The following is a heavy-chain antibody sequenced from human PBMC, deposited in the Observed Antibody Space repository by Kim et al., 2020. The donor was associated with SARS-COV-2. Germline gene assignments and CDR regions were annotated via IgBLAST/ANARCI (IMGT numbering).Heavy chain of an antibody. CDR2: ISAYNGNT. CDR3: ARDGRGVVVIARESFYYGMDV. CDR1: GYTFTSYG. J-gene: IGHJ6*02. D-gene: IGHD2-21*01. Sequence: ASVKVSCKASGYTFTSYGISWVRQAPGQGLEWMGWISAYNGNTNYAQKLQGRVTMTTDTSTSTAYMELRSLRSDDTAVYYCARDGRGVVVIARESFYYGMDVWGQGTTVTVSS. V-gene: IGHV1-18*01.